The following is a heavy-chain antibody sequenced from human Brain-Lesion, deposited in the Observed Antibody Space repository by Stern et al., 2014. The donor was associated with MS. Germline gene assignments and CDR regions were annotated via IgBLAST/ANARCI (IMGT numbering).Heavy chain of an antibody. CDR3: VRETGGYTYGDTDFFDF. D-gene: IGHD5-18*01. J-gene: IGHJ4*02. CDR1: GGSISSGSYY. CDR2: IYASGST. V-gene: IGHV4-61*02. Sequence: VQLEESGPGLVKPSQTLSLTCSVSGGSISSGSYYWNWIRQPAGKGLEWIGRIYASGSTNYRPSLKSRVFISGDTSKNQFSLKLSSVTAADAAMYYCVRETGGYTYGDTDFFDFWGQGTLVTVSS.